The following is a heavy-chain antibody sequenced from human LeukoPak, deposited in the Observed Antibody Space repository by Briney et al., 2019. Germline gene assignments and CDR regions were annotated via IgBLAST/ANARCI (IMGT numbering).Heavy chain of an antibody. Sequence: ASVKVSCKASGYTFTGFYMHWVRQAPGQGLEWMGWINPNNGNTNYAQKLQGRVTMTTDTSTSTAYMELRSLRSDDTAVYYCAREIAAADTYYFDYWGQGTLVTVSS. CDR1: GYTFTGFY. D-gene: IGHD6-13*01. V-gene: IGHV1-18*01. CDR3: AREIAAADTYYFDY. CDR2: INPNNGNT. J-gene: IGHJ4*02.